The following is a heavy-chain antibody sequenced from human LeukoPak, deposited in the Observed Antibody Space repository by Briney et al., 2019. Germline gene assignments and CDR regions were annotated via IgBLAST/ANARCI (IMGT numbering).Heavy chain of an antibody. CDR1: GGSISSYY. V-gene: IGHV4-59*08. J-gene: IGHJ4*02. CDR2: IYYSGST. D-gene: IGHD4-11*01. Sequence: SETLSLTCTVSGGSISSYYWSWIRQPTGKGLEWIGYIYYSGSTNYNPSLKSRVTMSVDTSKNQFSLKLSSVTAADTAVYYCARHLQRKDYANYGPCFDYWGQGTLVTVSS. CDR3: ARHLQRKDYANYGPCFDY.